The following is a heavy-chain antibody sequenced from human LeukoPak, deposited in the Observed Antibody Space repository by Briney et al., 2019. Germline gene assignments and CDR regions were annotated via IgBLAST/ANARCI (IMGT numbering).Heavy chain of an antibody. Sequence: ASVKVSCKVSGYTLTELSMHWVRQAPGKGLEWMGGFDPEDGETIYAQKFQGRVTMTEDTSTDTAYMELSSLRSEDTAVYYCATDFGRYPQLAEYFQHWGQGTLVTVSS. CDR1: GYTLTELS. V-gene: IGHV1-24*01. CDR2: FDPEDGET. CDR3: ATDFGRYPQLAEYFQH. J-gene: IGHJ1*01. D-gene: IGHD1-1*01.